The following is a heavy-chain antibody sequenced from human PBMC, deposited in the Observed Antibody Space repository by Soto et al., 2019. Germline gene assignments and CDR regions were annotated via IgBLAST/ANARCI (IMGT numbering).Heavy chain of an antibody. CDR2: IKSKTDGGTT. CDR3: TTDDQIWFAELLSTFDY. J-gene: IGHJ4*02. Sequence: EVQLVESGGGLVKPGGSLRLSCAASGFTFSNAWMNWVRQAPGKGLEWVGRIKSKTDGGTTDYAAPVKGRFTISRDDSKKMLYLQMNSLKTEDTSVYYCTTDDQIWFAELLSTFDYWGQGTLVTVSS. CDR1: GFTFSNAW. D-gene: IGHD3-10*01. V-gene: IGHV3-15*07.